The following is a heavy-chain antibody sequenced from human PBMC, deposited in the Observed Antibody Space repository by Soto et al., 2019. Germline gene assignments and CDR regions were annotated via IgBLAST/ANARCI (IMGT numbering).Heavy chain of an antibody. CDR3: ARRYGVAFDI. V-gene: IGHV4-59*08. CDR1: GGSISSYH. J-gene: IGHJ3*02. Sequence: QVQLQESGPGLVKPSETLSLTCTVSGGSISSYHWSWIRQPPGKGLEWIGYIYYSGSTNYNPSLKSRVTISVDTSKNQFSLKLSSVTGADTAVYYCARRYGVAFDIWGQGTMVTVSS. CDR2: IYYSGST. D-gene: IGHD3-10*01.